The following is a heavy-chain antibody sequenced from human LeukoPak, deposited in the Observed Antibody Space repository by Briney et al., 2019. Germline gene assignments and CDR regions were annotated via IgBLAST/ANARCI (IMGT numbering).Heavy chain of an antibody. V-gene: IGHV3-9*01. CDR2: ISWNRGSI. CDR3: ARVFDYYGSGSYYLNYYGMDV. D-gene: IGHD3-10*01. CDR1: GFTLDDYA. Sequence: GGSLRLSCAASGFTLDDYAMQWVRQAPGEGLEWVSSISWNRGSIDYAESVKGRFTISRDNAKNSLYLQMNSLRAEDTAVYYCARVFDYYGSGSYYLNYYGMDVWGQGPTVTVSS. J-gene: IGHJ6*02.